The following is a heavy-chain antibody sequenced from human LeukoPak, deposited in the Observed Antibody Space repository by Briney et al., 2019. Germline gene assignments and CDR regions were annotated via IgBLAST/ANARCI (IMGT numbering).Heavy chain of an antibody. V-gene: IGHV3-30*14. CDR3: ARANTAMAS. CDR1: GFTFSSYA. D-gene: IGHD5-18*01. J-gene: IGHJ5*02. CDR2: IHYVGIHK. Sequence: PGGSLRLSCAASGFTFSSYAMHWVRQAPGKGLEWVAFIHYVGIHKYYADSVKGRFTISRDNSKNTLYLQMNSLRAEDTAVYYCARANTAMASWGQGTLVTVSS.